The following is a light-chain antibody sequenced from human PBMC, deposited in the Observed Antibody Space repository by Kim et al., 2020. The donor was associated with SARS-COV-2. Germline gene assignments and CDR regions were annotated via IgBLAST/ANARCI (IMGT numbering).Light chain of an antibody. V-gene: IGLV1-51*01. CDR2: DNN. J-gene: IGLJ7*01. Sequence: GQKVTISCSGSSTNMGNNYVSWYQQLPGTAPKVLIYDNNKRPSGIPDRFSGSKSGTSATLGITGLQTGDEADYYCGTWDSSLSAAVFGGGTQLTVL. CDR1: STNMGNNY. CDR3: GTWDSSLSAAV.